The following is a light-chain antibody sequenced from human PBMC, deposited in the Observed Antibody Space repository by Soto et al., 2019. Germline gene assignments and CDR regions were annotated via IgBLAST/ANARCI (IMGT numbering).Light chain of an antibody. V-gene: IGKV3-20*01. Sequence: EIVLTQSPGTLSLSPGERATLSCWASQSVSTNSLAWYQQKPGQAPRLLIHGASSRANGIPDRFSGSGSGTDFTLTISTLEPEDFAVYYCHQYGTSLWTFGQGTRVEIK. CDR2: GAS. CDR1: QSVSTNS. CDR3: HQYGTSLWT. J-gene: IGKJ1*01.